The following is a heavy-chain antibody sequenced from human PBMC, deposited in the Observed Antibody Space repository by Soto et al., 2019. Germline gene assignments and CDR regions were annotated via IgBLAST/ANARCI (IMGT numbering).Heavy chain of an antibody. V-gene: IGHV3-21*06. J-gene: IGHJ3*02. CDR2: ISASGTYV. D-gene: IGHD4-17*01. Sequence: EVQLVESGGGLVKPGESLSLSCAASGFGFINYNMKWVRKAPGKGLEWVSSISASGTYVFYAGSVRGRFTIFRDDAKNSLHLQMNSLRAEDTALYYCATIGDRDGFDIWGNGTMVTVS. CDR1: GFGFINYN. CDR3: ATIGDRDGFDI.